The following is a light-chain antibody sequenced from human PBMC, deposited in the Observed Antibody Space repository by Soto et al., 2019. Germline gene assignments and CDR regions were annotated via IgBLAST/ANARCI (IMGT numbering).Light chain of an antibody. CDR1: QSVSNMY. J-gene: IGKJ1*01. Sequence: EIVLTQSPDTLSLSLGERATLSCRASQSVSNMYLAWYQQKPGQAPRLLIYDASSRATGIPDRFSGSGSGTDFTLTITRLEPEDFAVYYCQHYGTSPQTFGQGTKVESK. CDR2: DAS. V-gene: IGKV3-20*01. CDR3: QHYGTSPQT.